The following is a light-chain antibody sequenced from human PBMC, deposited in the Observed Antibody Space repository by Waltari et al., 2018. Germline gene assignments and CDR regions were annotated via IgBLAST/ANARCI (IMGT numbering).Light chain of an antibody. J-gene: IGLJ3*02. Sequence: QSALTQPASVSGSPGQSITISCTGTSSDFSVPQYFSWYQQHPGRAPKLILYDVIKRPSGVSARFSGSKSADTASLTILGLQAEDEADYYCNSYATANSWVFGGGTKLTVL. CDR1: SSDFSVPQY. CDR3: NSYATANSWV. CDR2: DVI. V-gene: IGLV2-14*01.